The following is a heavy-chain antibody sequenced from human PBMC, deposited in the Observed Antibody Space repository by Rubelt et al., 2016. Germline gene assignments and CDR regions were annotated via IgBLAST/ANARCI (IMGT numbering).Heavy chain of an antibody. J-gene: IGHJ4*02. Sequence: GGSLRLSCVVSGITFSDHAVHWVRQAPGKGLEWVAVISYQGTGKYYADSVKGRFTISRDNAKNSLYLQMNSLRAEDTALYYCAKGHGSFVAAAVNYWGQGTLVTVSS. CDR1: GITFSDHA. V-gene: IGHV3-30*18. CDR3: AKGHGSFVAAAVNY. CDR2: ISYQGTGK. D-gene: IGHD6-13*01.